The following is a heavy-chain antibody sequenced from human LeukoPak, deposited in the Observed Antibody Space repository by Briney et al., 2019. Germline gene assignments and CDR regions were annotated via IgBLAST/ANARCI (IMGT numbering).Heavy chain of an antibody. CDR3: AREPPPIYYDSSGYYNDAFDI. D-gene: IGHD3-22*01. CDR2: ISAYNGNT. Sequence: ASVKVSCKASGYTFTSYGISWVRQAPGQGLEWMGLISAYNGNTNYAQKLQGRVTMTTDTSTSTAYMELRSLRSDDTAVYYCAREPPPIYYDSSGYYNDAFDIWGQGTMVTVSS. V-gene: IGHV1-18*01. J-gene: IGHJ3*02. CDR1: GYTFTSYG.